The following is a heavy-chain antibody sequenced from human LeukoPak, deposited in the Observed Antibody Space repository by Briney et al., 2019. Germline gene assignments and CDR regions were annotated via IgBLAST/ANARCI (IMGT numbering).Heavy chain of an antibody. D-gene: IGHD5-24*01. Sequence: GRSLRLSCAASGFTFDDYAMHWVQQAPGKGLEWVSGISWNSGSIGYADSVKGRFTISRDNAKNSLYLQMNSLRAEDTALYYCAKAEMATIPSYFDYWGQGTLVTVSS. CDR2: ISWNSGSI. CDR3: AKAEMATIPSYFDY. CDR1: GFTFDDYA. J-gene: IGHJ4*02. V-gene: IGHV3-9*01.